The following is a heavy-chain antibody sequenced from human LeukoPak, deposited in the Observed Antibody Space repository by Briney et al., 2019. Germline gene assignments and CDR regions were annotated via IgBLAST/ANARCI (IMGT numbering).Heavy chain of an antibody. D-gene: IGHD6-13*01. J-gene: IGHJ4*02. Sequence: GGSLRLSCAASGFSFGNFWISWVRQAPGKGLEWVSYISSSGSTIYYADSVKGRFTISRDNAKNSLYLQMNSLRAEDTAVYYCARDGIAAAGYFDYWGQGTLVTVSS. CDR2: ISSSGSTI. V-gene: IGHV3-11*01. CDR3: ARDGIAAAGYFDY. CDR1: GFSFGNFW.